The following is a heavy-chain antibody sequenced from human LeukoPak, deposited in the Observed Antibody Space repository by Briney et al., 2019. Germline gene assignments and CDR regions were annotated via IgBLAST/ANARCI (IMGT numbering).Heavy chain of an antibody. D-gene: IGHD3-22*01. CDR3: AKEKDYYDTTGYANDY. CDR1: GFTFSSYA. V-gene: IGHV3-23*01. J-gene: IGHJ4*02. CDR2: ISGSGGNT. Sequence: GGSLRLSCAASGFTFSSYAMSWVRQAPGKGLEWVSAISGSGGNTYYADSVKGRFTISRDNPKNTLYLQMNSLRAEDTAVYYCAKEKDYYDTTGYANDYWGQGTLVTVSS.